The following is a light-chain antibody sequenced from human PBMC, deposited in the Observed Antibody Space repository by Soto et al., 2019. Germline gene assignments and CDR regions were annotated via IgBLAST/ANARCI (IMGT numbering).Light chain of an antibody. CDR3: QQTYNSPLT. CDR2: AAS. J-gene: IGKJ4*01. V-gene: IGKV1-39*01. Sequence: DIQMTQSPSPLSASVGDRVTITCRASQTINNYLNWYQQRPGKAPQLLVYAASSLQSGVPPRFSGSGSGTDFALTITSLQPEDFATYFCQQTYNSPLTFGGGTKVEIK. CDR1: QTINNY.